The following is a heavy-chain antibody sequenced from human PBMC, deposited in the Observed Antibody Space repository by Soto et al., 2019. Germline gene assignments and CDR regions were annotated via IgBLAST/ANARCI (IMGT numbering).Heavy chain of an antibody. D-gene: IGHD1-26*01. CDR2: INFDGITT. V-gene: IGHV3-74*01. Sequence: EVQLVESGGGVVQPGGSLRLSCTASGFTFNTHWMHWVRQAPGKGLVWVSRINFDGITTNYAESVKGRLTVYRDNAKNTVYMHVNTLKAADTAVYYCARGGAMGVAYWGQGTLVTVSS. CDR3: ARGGAMGVAY. CDR1: GFTFNTHW. J-gene: IGHJ4*02.